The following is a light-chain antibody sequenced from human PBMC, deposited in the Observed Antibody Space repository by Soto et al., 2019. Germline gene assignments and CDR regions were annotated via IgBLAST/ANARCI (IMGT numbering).Light chain of an antibody. CDR3: QQRSNWPSIT. CDR2: DAS. J-gene: IGKJ5*01. Sequence: ESVLTQSPATLSLSPGERATLSCRASQSVSSYLAWYQQKPGQAPRLLIYDASNRATGIPARFSGSGSGTDFTLTISSLEPEDFAVYYCQQRSNWPSITFGQGTRLEI. V-gene: IGKV3-11*01. CDR1: QSVSSY.